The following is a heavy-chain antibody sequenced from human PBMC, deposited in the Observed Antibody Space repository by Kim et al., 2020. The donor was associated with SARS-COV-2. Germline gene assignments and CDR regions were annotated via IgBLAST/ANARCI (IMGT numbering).Heavy chain of an antibody. Sequence: LSLTCAASGFTFSSYAMSWVRQAPGKGLEWVSAISGSGGSTYYADSVKGRFTISRDNSKNTLYLQMNSLRAEDTAVYYCAKDLYSSGWYVPDYWGQGTLVTVSS. D-gene: IGHD6-19*01. CDR3: AKDLYSSGWYVPDY. CDR2: ISGSGGST. V-gene: IGHV3-23*01. J-gene: IGHJ4*02. CDR1: GFTFSSYA.